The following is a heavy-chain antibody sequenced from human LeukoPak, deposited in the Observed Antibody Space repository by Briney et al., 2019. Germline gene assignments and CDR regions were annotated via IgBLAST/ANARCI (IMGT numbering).Heavy chain of an antibody. CDR1: GFTFSSYA. Sequence: GRSLRLSCAASGFTFSSYAMHWVRQAPGKGLEWVAVISYDGSNKYYADSVRGRFTISRDNSKNTLYLQMNSLRAEDTAVYYCAKDKGLYDSSGYQFLLDYWGQGTLVTVSS. D-gene: IGHD3-22*01. J-gene: IGHJ4*02. V-gene: IGHV3-30*04. CDR2: ISYDGSNK. CDR3: AKDKGLYDSSGYQFLLDY.